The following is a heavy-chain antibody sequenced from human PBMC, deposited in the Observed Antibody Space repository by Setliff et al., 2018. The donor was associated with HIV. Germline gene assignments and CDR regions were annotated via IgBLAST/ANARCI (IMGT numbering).Heavy chain of an antibody. V-gene: IGHV1-8*01. Sequence: ASVKVSCKASGSTFSTYDINWVRQAPGQGPEWMGWMNLNTGDTGFAQRFQDRFIMTSDTATNTAFLELKSLTSDDTAVYYCVSRQLGGVDFWGQGTLVTVSS. CDR2: MNLNTGDT. D-gene: IGHD2-8*02. J-gene: IGHJ4*02. CDR3: VSRQLGGVDF. CDR1: GSTFSTYD.